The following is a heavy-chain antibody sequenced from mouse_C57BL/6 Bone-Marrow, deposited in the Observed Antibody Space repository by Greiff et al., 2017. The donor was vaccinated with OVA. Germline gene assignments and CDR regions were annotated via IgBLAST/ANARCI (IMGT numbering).Heavy chain of an antibody. Sequence: EVQLVESGGGLVKPGGSLKLSCAASGFTFSSYAMSWVRQTPEKRLEWVATISDGGSYTYYPDNVKGRFTISRDNAKNNLYLQMSHLKSKDTAMYYCARANWVYAMDYWGQGTAVTVSS. CDR2: ISDGGSYT. J-gene: IGHJ4*01. CDR3: ARANWVYAMDY. V-gene: IGHV5-4*01. CDR1: GFTFSSYA. D-gene: IGHD4-1*01.